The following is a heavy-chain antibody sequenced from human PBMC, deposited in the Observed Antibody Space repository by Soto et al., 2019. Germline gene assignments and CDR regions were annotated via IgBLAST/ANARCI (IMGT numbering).Heavy chain of an antibody. Sequence: GGSLRLSCAASGFTFSSYGMHWVRQAPGKGLEWVAVIWYDGSDKYYADSVKGRFTISRDNSKNTLYLQMSSLRAEDTAVYYCARDYRPFVMDTIDYWAQGTLVNVSS. J-gene: IGHJ4*02. CDR1: GFTFSSYG. CDR2: IWYDGSDK. D-gene: IGHD5-18*01. CDR3: ARDYRPFVMDTIDY. V-gene: IGHV3-33*01.